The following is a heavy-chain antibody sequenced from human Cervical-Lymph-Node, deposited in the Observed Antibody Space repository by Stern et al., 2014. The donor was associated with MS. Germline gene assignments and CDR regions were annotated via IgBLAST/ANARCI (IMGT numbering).Heavy chain of an antibody. D-gene: IGHD3-9*01. J-gene: IGHJ6*02. V-gene: IGHV1-18*04. CDR2: ISAYNGNT. CDR1: GYTFTSYG. CDR3: ARVENYDILTPYYYYGMDV. Sequence: QMQLVQSGAEVKKPGASVKVSCKASGYTFTSYGISWVRQAPGQGLEWMGWISAYNGNTNYAQKLQGRVTMTTDTSTSTAYMELRSLRSDDTAVYYCARVENYDILTPYYYYGMDVWGQGTTVTVSS.